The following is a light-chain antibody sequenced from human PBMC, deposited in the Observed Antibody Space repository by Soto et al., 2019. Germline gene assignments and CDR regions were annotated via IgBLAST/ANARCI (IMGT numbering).Light chain of an antibody. J-gene: IGKJ2*01. Sequence: EIVLTQSPGTLSLSPGERATLSCRASQSVSSSYLAWYQQKPGQAPRLLIYGASSRATGIPDRCSGSGSGTDFTLTISRLEPEDFAVYYCQQYGGSPGTFGGGTKLEFK. V-gene: IGKV3-20*01. CDR2: GAS. CDR3: QQYGGSPGT. CDR1: QSVSSSY.